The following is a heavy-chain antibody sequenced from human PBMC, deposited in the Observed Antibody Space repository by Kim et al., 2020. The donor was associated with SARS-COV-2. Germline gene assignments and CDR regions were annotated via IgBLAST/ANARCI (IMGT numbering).Heavy chain of an antibody. Sequence: GGSLRLSCAASGFTFSSYWMSWVRQAPGKGLEWVANIKQDGSEKYYVDSVKGRFTISRDNAKNSLYLQMNSLRAEDTAVYYCARDLQSHVLLWFRELFGHYFDYWGQGTLVTVSS. CDR3: ARDLQSHVLLWFRELFGHYFDY. J-gene: IGHJ4*02. CDR1: GFTFSSYW. D-gene: IGHD3-10*01. V-gene: IGHV3-7*01. CDR2: IKQDGSEK.